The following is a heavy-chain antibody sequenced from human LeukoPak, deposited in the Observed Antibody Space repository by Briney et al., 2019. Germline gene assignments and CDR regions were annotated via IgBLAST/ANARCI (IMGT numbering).Heavy chain of an antibody. V-gene: IGHV4-59*01. D-gene: IGHD3-22*01. CDR3: VRGLGGYYPS. J-gene: IGHJ4*02. Sequence: SETLSLTCAVYGGSFSGYYWSWIRQPPGKGLEWIGYIYYSGSTNYNPSLKSRVTISVDTSKNQFSLKLSSVTAADTAVYYCVRGLGGYYPSWGQGTLVTVSS. CDR1: GGSFSGYY. CDR2: IYYSGST.